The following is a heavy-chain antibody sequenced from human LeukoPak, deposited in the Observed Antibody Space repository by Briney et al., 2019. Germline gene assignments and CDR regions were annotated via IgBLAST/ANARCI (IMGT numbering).Heavy chain of an antibody. Sequence: QPGGSLRLSCAASGFPFSISWMHWFRQVPGKGLMWVSRITTDETTTYADSVRGRFTISRDNAKSTVYLQMNSLRVEDTAVYYCAKDWFATTDYWGQGILVTVSS. CDR1: GFPFSISW. D-gene: IGHD1/OR15-1a*01. J-gene: IGHJ4*02. CDR3: AKDWFATTDY. V-gene: IGHV3-74*01. CDR2: ITTDETT.